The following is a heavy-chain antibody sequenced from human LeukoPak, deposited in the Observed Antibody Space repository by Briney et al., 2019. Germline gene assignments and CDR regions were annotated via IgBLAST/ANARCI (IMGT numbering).Heavy chain of an antibody. J-gene: IGHJ4*02. Sequence: SETLSLTCTVSGGSINSNNYYWGWIGQPPGKGLEWIGSIYSSGSAYYNPSLKSRVTISVDTSKNQFSLRLSSVTAADTAVYYCQSRYLEWLLEYWGQGTLVTVSS. CDR1: GGSINSNNYY. CDR3: QSRYLEWLLEY. V-gene: IGHV4-39*01. CDR2: IYSSGSA. D-gene: IGHD3-3*01.